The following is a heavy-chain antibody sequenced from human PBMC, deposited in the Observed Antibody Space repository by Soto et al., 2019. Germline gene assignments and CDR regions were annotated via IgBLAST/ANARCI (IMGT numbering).Heavy chain of an antibody. D-gene: IGHD5-12*01. CDR1: GGTFSSYA. V-gene: IGHV1-69*06. CDR2: IIPIFGTA. Sequence: SVKVSCKASGGTFSSYAISWVRQAPGQGLEWMGGIIPIFGTANYAQKFQGRVTITADKSTSTAYMELSSLRSEDTAVYYCARDRGYSGYDYTAPFDYWGQGTLVTVSS. J-gene: IGHJ4*02. CDR3: ARDRGYSGYDYTAPFDY.